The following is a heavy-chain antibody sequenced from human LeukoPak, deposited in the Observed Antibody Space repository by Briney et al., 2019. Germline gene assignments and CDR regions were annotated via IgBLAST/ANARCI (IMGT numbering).Heavy chain of an antibody. V-gene: IGHV1-69*05. J-gene: IGHJ4*02. CDR3: ARDHNQQTLLTVFGVVIPFDS. D-gene: IGHD3-3*01. CDR1: GGTFSSYA. CDR2: IIPIFGTA. Sequence: SVKVSCKASGGTFSSYAISWVRQAPGQGREWMGGIIPIFGTANYAQKFQGRVTITTDESTSTAYMELSSLRSDDTAVYYCARDHNQQTLLTVFGVVIPFDSWGQGTLVTVSS.